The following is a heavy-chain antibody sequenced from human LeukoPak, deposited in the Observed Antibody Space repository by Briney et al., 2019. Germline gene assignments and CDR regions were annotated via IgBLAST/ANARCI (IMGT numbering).Heavy chain of an antibody. CDR2: IYPGDSDT. D-gene: IGHD6-6*01. CDR3: AREGRSSSPMDY. V-gene: IGHV5-51*01. Sequence: PGESLQISCKGSGCTFNTYWIGCVRQMPGKGLEWMGIIYPGDSDTRYSPSFQGQVTISADKSISTAYLQWGSLKASDTAMYYCAREGRSSSPMDYWGQGTLVTVSS. CDR1: GCTFNTYW. J-gene: IGHJ4*02.